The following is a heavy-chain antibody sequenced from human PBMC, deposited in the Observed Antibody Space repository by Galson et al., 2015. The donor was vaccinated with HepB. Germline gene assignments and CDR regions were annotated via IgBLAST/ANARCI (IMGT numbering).Heavy chain of an antibody. D-gene: IGHD4-17*01. Sequence: SLRLSCAASGFTFSSYSVNWVRQAPGKGLEWVSYISSSSSTIYYADSVKGRFTISRDNAKNSLYLQMNSLRDEDTAVYYCARESLMTTVTTLRYYYGMDVWGQGTTVTVSS. V-gene: IGHV3-48*02. J-gene: IGHJ6*02. CDR3: ARESLMTTVTTLRYYYGMDV. CDR2: ISSSSSTI. CDR1: GFTFSSYS.